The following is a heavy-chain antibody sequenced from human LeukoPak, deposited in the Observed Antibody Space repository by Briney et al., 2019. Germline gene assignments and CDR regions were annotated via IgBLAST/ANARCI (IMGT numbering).Heavy chain of an antibody. Sequence: PGGSLRLSCAASGFTFSSYAMSWVRQAPGKGLEGVSGISGSGGSTNYADSVKGRFTISRDNSKNTLYLQMNSLRAEDTAVYYCAKDVLRFLEWLSRFDYWGQGTLVTVSS. V-gene: IGHV3-23*01. CDR3: AKDVLRFLEWLSRFDY. CDR1: GFTFSSYA. CDR2: ISGSGGST. D-gene: IGHD3-3*01. J-gene: IGHJ4*02.